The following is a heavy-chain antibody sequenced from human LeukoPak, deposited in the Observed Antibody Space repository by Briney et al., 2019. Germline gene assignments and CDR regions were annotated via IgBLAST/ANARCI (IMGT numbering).Heavy chain of an antibody. D-gene: IGHD3-22*01. CDR2: IYYSGST. J-gene: IGHJ6*03. Sequence: SETLSLTCTVSGGSISSSSYYWGWIRQPPGKGLERIGSIYYSGSTYYNPSLKSRVTISVDTSKNQFSLKLSSVTAADTAVYYCARDRRTYDSSGYFSLGYYYCMDVWGKGTTVTVSS. V-gene: IGHV4-39*07. CDR3: ARDRRTYDSSGYFSLGYYYCMDV. CDR1: GGSISSSSYY.